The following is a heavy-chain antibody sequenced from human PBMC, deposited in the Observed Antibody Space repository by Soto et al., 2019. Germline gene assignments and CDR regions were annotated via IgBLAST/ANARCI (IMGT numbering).Heavy chain of an antibody. CDR1: GFTFSSYG. Sequence: QVQLVESGGGVVQPGRSLRLSCADSGFTFSSYGMHWVRQAPGKGLEWVAVISYDGSHRYYADSAKGRFTISRDNSKNTLYLQMNSLRVEDTAVYYCAKDQGDGYSSYHYYGLDVWGQGTTVTVSS. J-gene: IGHJ6*02. CDR3: AKDQGDGYSSYHYYGLDV. V-gene: IGHV3-30*18. D-gene: IGHD4-4*01. CDR2: ISYDGSHR.